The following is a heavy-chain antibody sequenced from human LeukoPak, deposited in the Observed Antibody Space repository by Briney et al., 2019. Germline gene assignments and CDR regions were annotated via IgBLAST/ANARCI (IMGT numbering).Heavy chain of an antibody. CDR2: IYSGGST. CDR3: AREIRVATNWFDP. V-gene: IGHV3-53*01. D-gene: IGHD5-12*01. J-gene: IGHJ5*02. CDR1: GFTVSSNY. Sequence: GGSLRLSCAASGFTVSSNYMSWVRQAPGKGLEWVSVIYSGGSTYYADSVKGRFTISRDNSKNTLYLQMNSLRAEDTAVYYCAREIRVATNWFDPWGQGTLVTVSS.